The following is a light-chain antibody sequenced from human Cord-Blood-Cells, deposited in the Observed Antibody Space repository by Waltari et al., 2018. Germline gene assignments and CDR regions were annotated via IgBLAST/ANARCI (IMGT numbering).Light chain of an antibody. J-gene: IGLJ3*02. V-gene: IGLV1-44*01. CDR1: SSNIGSNT. Sequence: QSVLTQPPSASGTPGQRVTISCSGSSSNIGSNTVNWYKQLPGTAPKLLIYSNNQRRSWVPYHFSGSMSGTSASLAISGLHSEDEADCYCAAWDDSLNGWVFGGGTKLTVL. CDR2: SNN. CDR3: AAWDDSLNGWV.